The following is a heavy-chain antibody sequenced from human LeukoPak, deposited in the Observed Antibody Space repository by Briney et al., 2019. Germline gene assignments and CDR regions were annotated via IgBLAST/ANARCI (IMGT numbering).Heavy chain of an antibody. Sequence: GGSLRLSCAASGFTFSSYWMNWARQAPGKGLEWVASINHNGNVNYYVDSVKGRFTISRDNAKNPLYLQMSNLRAEDTAVYFCARGGGLDIWGQGATVTVSS. D-gene: IGHD3-16*01. CDR1: GFTFSSYW. J-gene: IGHJ6*02. V-gene: IGHV3-7*03. CDR3: ARGGGLDI. CDR2: INHNGNVN.